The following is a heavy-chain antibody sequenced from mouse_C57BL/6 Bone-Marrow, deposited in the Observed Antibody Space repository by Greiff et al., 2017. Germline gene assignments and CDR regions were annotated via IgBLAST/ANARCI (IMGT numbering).Heavy chain of an antibody. CDR2: IYPGNSDT. D-gene: IGHD1-1*01. CDR1: GYTFTSYW. CDR3: TRYTTVVATRWYFDV. V-gene: IGHV1-5*01. Sequence: EVQLQQSGTVLARPGASVKMSCKTSGYTFTSYWMHWVKQRPGQGLEWIGAIYPGNSDTSYNQKFKGKAKLTAVTSASTAYMELSSLTNEDSAVYYCTRYTTVVATRWYFDVGGTGTTVTVSS. J-gene: IGHJ1*03.